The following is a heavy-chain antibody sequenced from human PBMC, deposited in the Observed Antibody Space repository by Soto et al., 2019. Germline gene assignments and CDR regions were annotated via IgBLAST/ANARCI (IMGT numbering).Heavy chain of an antibody. Sequence: SEKVSRKTSAATFSSYAVSRVRQAPGQKLKWMGGIIPIFGTANYAQKFQGRVTITADKSTSTAYMELSSLRSEDTAVYYCARGHSGGDCYAFRGHYYYGMVV. D-gene: IGHD2-21*02. CDR2: IIPIFGTA. CDR3: ARGHSGGDCYAFRGHYYYGMVV. J-gene: IGHJ6*01. CDR1: AATFSSYA. V-gene: IGHV1-69*06.